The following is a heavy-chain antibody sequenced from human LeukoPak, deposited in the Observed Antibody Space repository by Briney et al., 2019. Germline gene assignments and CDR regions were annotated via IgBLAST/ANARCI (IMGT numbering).Heavy chain of an antibody. D-gene: IGHD1-1*01. J-gene: IGHJ5*02. CDR3: ARDLAIGTTESDNWFDP. V-gene: IGHV4-59*01. CDR1: GGSISSYY. Sequence: SETLSLTCTVSGGSISSYYWSWIRQPPGKGLEWIGCIYYSGSTNYNPSLKSRVTISVDTSKNQFSLKLSSVTAADTAVYYCARDLAIGTTESDNWFDPWGQGTLVTVSS. CDR2: IYYSGST.